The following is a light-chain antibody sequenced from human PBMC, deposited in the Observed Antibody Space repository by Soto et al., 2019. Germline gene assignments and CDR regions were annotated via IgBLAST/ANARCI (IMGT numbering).Light chain of an antibody. J-gene: IGKJ5*01. V-gene: IGKV1-5*01. CDR1: QSISTW. Sequence: DIQMTQSPYTLSASVLYRVASTCRASQSISTWLAWYQQKPGKAPKLLISDASTLKSGVPSRFSGSGSGTEFTLTISSLQPEDFATYYCQQANSFPITFGQGTLLEIK. CDR2: DAS. CDR3: QQANSFPIT.